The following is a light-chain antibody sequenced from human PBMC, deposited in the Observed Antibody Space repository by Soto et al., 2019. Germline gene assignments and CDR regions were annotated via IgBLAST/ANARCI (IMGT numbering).Light chain of an antibody. V-gene: IGKV1-5*03. Sequence: DIQMTQSPSTLSASVGDRVTITCRASQSISSWLAWYQQKPGKAPKLLIYKASSLESGVPSRFSGSRSETAFTLTISRLQPDDFATYYCHQYYRLRAFGQGNKVEIK. J-gene: IGKJ1*01. CDR1: QSISSW. CDR3: HQYYRLRA. CDR2: KAS.